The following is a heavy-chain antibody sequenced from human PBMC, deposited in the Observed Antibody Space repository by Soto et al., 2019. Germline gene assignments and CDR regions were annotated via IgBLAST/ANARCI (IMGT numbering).Heavy chain of an antibody. J-gene: IGHJ3*02. CDR3: VRDDKWAFDI. CDR2: ISVGGGSI. Sequence: EMKLVESGGGLVQPGRSRRVSCAASGFTFSSYAFNWVRQAPGKGLEWISYISVGGGSIFYADSVKGRFTISRGDAQNSLNLQMNTLRGEDTALYFCVRDDKWAFDIWGQGTTVIVSS. CDR1: GFTFSSYA. V-gene: IGHV3-48*01. D-gene: IGHD1-26*01.